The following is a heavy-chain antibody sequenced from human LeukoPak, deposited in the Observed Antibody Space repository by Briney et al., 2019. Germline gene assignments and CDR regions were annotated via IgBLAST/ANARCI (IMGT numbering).Heavy chain of an antibody. D-gene: IGHD6-13*01. CDR2: IYYSGST. J-gene: IGHJ6*03. V-gene: IGHV4-59*01. CDR3: ARGGGISHYYYYMDV. CDR1: GGSITSYY. Sequence: SETLSLTCTVSGGSITSYYWSWIRQPPGKGLEWIGYIYYSGSTNYNPSLKSRVTISLDTSKNQFSLKLSSVTAADTAVYYCARGGGISHYYYYMDVWGKGTTVTVSS.